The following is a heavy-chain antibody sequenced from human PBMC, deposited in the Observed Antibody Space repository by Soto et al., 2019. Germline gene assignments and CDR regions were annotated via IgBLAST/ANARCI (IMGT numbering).Heavy chain of an antibody. Sequence: PSETLSLTCAVYGGSFSCYYWIWIRQPPGKGLEWIGEINHSGSTNYNPSLKSRVTISVDTSKNQFSLKLSSVTAADTAVYYCARGVLYYDILTGYRNWFDPWGQGTLVTVSS. J-gene: IGHJ5*02. CDR1: GGSFSCYY. CDR3: ARGVLYYDILTGYRNWFDP. V-gene: IGHV4-34*01. CDR2: INHSGST. D-gene: IGHD3-9*01.